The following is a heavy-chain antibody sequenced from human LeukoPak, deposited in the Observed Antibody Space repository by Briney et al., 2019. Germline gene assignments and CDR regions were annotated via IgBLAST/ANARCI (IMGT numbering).Heavy chain of an antibody. V-gene: IGHV4-39*01. J-gene: IGHJ4*02. Sequence: PSETLSLTCTVSGGSTSSGSHYWGWIRQPPGKGLEWIGSIYYSGTTYYSPSHKSRVSISLDTSKDQFSLKLNSVTAADTAVYYCARQDLAVSGIDYWGQGTLVTVSS. D-gene: IGHD6-13*01. CDR1: GGSTSSGSHY. CDR2: IYYSGTT. CDR3: ARQDLAVSGIDY.